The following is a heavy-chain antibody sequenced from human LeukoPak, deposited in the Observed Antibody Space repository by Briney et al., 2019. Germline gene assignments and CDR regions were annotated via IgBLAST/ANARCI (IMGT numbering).Heavy chain of an antibody. D-gene: IGHD2-21*02. CDR3: ARGRIVVVTANNWFDP. J-gene: IGHJ5*02. Sequence: SVKVSCKASGGTFSSYAISWVRQAPGQGLEWMGGIIPIFGTANYAQKFRGRVTITADESTSTAYMELSSLRSEDTAVYYCARGRIVVVTANNWFDPWGQGTLVTVSS. CDR1: GGTFSSYA. V-gene: IGHV1-69*13. CDR2: IIPIFGTA.